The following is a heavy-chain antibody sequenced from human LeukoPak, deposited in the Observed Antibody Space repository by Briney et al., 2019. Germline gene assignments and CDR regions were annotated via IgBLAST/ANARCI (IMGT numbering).Heavy chain of an antibody. D-gene: IGHD3-3*01. J-gene: IGHJ4*02. CDR3: ASFTIFGVAYLQ. CDR1: GFTFSSYS. CDR2: ISSSSSYI. Sequence: GSLRLSCAASGFTFSSYSMNWVRQAPGKGLEWVSSISSSSSYIYYADSVKGRFTISRDNAKNSLYLQMNSLRAEDTAVYYCASFTIFGVAYLQWGQGTLVTVSS. V-gene: IGHV3-21*01.